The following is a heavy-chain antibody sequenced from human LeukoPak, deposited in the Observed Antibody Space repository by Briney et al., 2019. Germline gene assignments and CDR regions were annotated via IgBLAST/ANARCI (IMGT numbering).Heavy chain of an antibody. D-gene: IGHD6-13*01. J-gene: IGHJ4*02. CDR1: GGSISSSSYY. CDR3: ARHGYRIAAAGSFDY. Sequence: SETLSLTCTVSGGSISSSSYYWGWIRQPPGKRLEWIGSIYYSGSTYYNPSLKSRVTISVDTSKNQFSLKLSSVTAADTAVYYCARHGYRIAAAGSFDYWGQGTLVTVSS. V-gene: IGHV4-39*01. CDR2: IYYSGST.